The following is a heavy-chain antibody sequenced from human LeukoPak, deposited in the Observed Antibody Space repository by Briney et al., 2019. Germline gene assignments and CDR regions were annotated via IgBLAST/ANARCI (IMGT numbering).Heavy chain of an antibody. CDR3: ARDKVGATSRNWFDP. CDR1: GFTFSSYE. V-gene: IGHV3-21*01. CDR2: ISSSSSYI. D-gene: IGHD1-26*01. Sequence: SGGSLRLSCAASGFTFSSYEMNWVRQAPGKGLEWVSSISSSSSYIYYADSVKGRFTISRDNAKNSLYLQMNSLRAEDTAVYHCARDKVGATSRNWFDPWGQGTLVTVSS. J-gene: IGHJ5*02.